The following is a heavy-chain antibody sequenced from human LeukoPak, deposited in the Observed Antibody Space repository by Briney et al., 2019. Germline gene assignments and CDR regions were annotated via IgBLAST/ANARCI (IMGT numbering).Heavy chain of an antibody. Sequence: SETLSLTCTVSGDPISSYYWSWIRQPAGKGLEWMGRIYPTGGTYYNPSLKSRVTMSVDTSKDQFSLNLSSVTAADTAVYYCARSTYYYDGSGYYGGLLYWGQGTLVTVSS. CDR3: ARSTYYYDGSGYYGGLLY. CDR1: GDPISSYY. J-gene: IGHJ4*02. V-gene: IGHV4-4*07. D-gene: IGHD3-22*01. CDR2: IYPTGGT.